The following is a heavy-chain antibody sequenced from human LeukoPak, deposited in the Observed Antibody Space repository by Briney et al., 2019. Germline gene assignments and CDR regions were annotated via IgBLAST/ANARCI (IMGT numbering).Heavy chain of an antibody. Sequence: SETLSLTCTVSGGSISSYYWSWIRQPPGKGLEWVGYIYYSGSTNYNPSLKSRVTISVDTSKNQFSLKLSSVTAADTAVYYWARHGAMSSYYDYWGQGTLVTVSS. J-gene: IGHJ4*02. CDR2: IYYSGST. D-gene: IGHD2-2*01. V-gene: IGHV4-59*08. CDR1: GGSISSYY. CDR3: ARHGAMSSYYDY.